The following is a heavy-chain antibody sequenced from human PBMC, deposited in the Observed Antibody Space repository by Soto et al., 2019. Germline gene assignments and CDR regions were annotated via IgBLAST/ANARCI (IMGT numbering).Heavy chain of an antibody. J-gene: IGHJ6*02. CDR2: IWYDGSNK. D-gene: IGHD3-10*01. Sequence: QVQLVESGGGVVQPGRSLRLSCAASGFIFSTYGMHWVRQAPGKGLEWVAVIWYDGSNKYYAVSVKGRFTISRDNSKNTLYLQMNSLRAEDTAVYYCARDTTRAMVRIYYGMDVWGQGTTVTVSS. V-gene: IGHV3-33*01. CDR1: GFIFSTYG. CDR3: ARDTTRAMVRIYYGMDV.